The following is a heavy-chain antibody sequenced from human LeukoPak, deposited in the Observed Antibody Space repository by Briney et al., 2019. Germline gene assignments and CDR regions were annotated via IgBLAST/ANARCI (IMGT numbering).Heavy chain of an antibody. V-gene: IGHV4-30-4*01. J-gene: IGHJ4*02. CDR3: ARWASWGIVPGPDY. D-gene: IGHD2-15*01. CDR2: IYFSGST. Sequence: PSETLSLTCTVSGGSISSGDYYWSWIRQPPGKGLEWIGYIYFSGSTYYNPSLKSRVTISVDTSKNQFSLKLSSVTAADTAVYYCARWASWGIVPGPDYWGQGTLVTVSS. CDR1: GGSISSGDYY.